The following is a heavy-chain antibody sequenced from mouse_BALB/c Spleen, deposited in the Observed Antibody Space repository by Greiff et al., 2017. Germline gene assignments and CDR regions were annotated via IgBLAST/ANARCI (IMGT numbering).Heavy chain of an antibody. CDR2: ISNLAYSI. D-gene: IGHD2-3*01. CDR1: GFTFSDYG. CDR3: ARSYDGYYDY. V-gene: IGHV5-15*02. Sequence: EVKVIESGGGLVQPGGSRKLSCAASGFTFSDYGMAWVRQAPGKGPEWVAFISNLAYSIYYADTVTGRFTISRENAKNTLYLEMSSLRSEDTAMYYCARSYDGYYDYWGQGTLVTVSA. J-gene: IGHJ3*01.